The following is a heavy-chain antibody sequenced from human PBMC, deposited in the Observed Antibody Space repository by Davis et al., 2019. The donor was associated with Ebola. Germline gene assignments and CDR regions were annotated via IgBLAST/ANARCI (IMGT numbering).Heavy chain of an antibody. Sequence: GSLRLSCAVYGGSFSGYYWNWIRQPPGKGLEWIGEIDDSRNTKYNPSLKRRATISKDTSRNQFSLKIRSVTAADTAVYYCARRRFGEVPFDYWGQGNLVTVSS. V-gene: IGHV4-34*01. D-gene: IGHD3-10*01. CDR3: ARRRFGEVPFDY. J-gene: IGHJ4*02. CDR1: GGSFSGYY. CDR2: IDDSRNT.